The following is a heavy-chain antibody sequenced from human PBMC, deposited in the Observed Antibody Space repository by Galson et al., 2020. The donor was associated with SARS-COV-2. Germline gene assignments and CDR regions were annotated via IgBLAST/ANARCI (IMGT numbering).Heavy chain of an antibody. CDR3: ATGTPVGATGGFDP. Sequence: ASVKVSCKVSGYTLTELSMHWVRQAPGKGLEWMGGFDPEDGETIYAQKFQGRVTMTEDTSTDTAYMELSSLRSGDTAVYYCATGTPVGATGGFDPWGQGTLVTVSS. J-gene: IGHJ5*02. V-gene: IGHV1-24*01. CDR1: GYTLTELS. CDR2: FDPEDGET. D-gene: IGHD1-26*01.